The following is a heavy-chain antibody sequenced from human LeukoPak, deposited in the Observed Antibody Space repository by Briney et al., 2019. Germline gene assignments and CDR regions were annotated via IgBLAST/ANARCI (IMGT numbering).Heavy chain of an antibody. CDR1: GGSISSGDYY. V-gene: IGHV4-30-4*01. Sequence: SETLSLTCTVSGGSISSGDYYWSWIRQPPGKGLEYIGYINYSGSTSYNPSLKGRLTISVVTSKNQFSLKLSSVTAADTAVYYCARAPVGYGSGGTCKRYFDYWGQGTLLTVSS. CDR2: INYSGST. J-gene: IGHJ4*02. CDR3: ARAPVGYGSGGTCKRYFDY. D-gene: IGHD2-15*01.